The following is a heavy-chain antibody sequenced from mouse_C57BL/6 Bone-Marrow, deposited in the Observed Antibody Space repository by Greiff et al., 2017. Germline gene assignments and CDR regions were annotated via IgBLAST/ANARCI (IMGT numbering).Heavy chain of an antibody. D-gene: IGHD1-1*01. CDR3: ARDTTVDYAIDY. CDR2: IDPSDSET. Sequence: QVQLQQPGAELVRPGSSVKLSCKASGYTFTSYWMHWVKQRPIQGLEWIGNIDPSDSETHYNQKFKDKATLTVDKSSSTAYMQLSSLTSEDSSVYYCARDTTVDYAIDYWGQGTSVTVSS. J-gene: IGHJ4*01. V-gene: IGHV1-52*01. CDR1: GYTFTSYW.